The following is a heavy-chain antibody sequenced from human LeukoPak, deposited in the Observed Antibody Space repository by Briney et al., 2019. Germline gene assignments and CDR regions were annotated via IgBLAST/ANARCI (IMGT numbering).Heavy chain of an antibody. J-gene: IGHJ6*04. Sequence: SVKVSCTASGGTFSSYAISWVRQAPRQGLEWMGGIIPIFGTANYAQKFQGRVTITADESTSTAYMELSSLRSEDTAVYYCATASRGDYYYGMDVWGKGTTVTVSS. CDR1: GGTFSSYA. V-gene: IGHV1-69*13. D-gene: IGHD3-10*01. CDR2: IIPIFGTA. CDR3: ATASRGDYYYGMDV.